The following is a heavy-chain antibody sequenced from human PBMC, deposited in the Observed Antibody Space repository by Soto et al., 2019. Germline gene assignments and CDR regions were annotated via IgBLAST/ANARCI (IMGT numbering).Heavy chain of an antibody. J-gene: IGHJ4*02. CDR2: INPDGSER. CDR3: SRSLDS. CDR1: RFTFSSFW. Sequence: GGSLRLSCAASRFTFSSFWMDWVRQAPGKGLEWVANINPDGSERHYVDSVKGRFTISRDNAKNSLYLQTSSLAAEDSAIYYCSRSLDSWGQGTRVTVSS. V-gene: IGHV3-7*01.